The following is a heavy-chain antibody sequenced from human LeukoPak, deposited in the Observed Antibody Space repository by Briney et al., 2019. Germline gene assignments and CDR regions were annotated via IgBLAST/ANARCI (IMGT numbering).Heavy chain of an antibody. Sequence: SETLSLTCSVSGGSISSLYWSWIRQPPGKGLEWIGYIYYTGSTNYNPSLKSRVTMFVDMSKNQFSLRLSSVAAADTAVYYCARHRAYSSSSPFDYWGQGTLVTASS. CDR2: IYYTGST. V-gene: IGHV4-59*08. CDR1: GGSISSLY. D-gene: IGHD6-6*01. CDR3: ARHRAYSSSSPFDY. J-gene: IGHJ4*02.